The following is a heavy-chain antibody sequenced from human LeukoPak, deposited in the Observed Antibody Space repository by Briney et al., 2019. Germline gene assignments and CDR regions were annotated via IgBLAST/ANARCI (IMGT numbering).Heavy chain of an antibody. CDR3: ARQPGGTAAFDI. V-gene: IGHV4-4*07. D-gene: IGHD1-14*01. Sequence: SETLSLTCTVSGGSISNYHWSWIRQPAGKGLEWIGQIHTSGSTNYNPPLKSRVTMSIDTTEDQVSLTIRSVTAADTAFYYCARQPGGTAAFDIWAQGTMVTVSS. CDR2: IHTSGST. CDR1: GGSISNYH. J-gene: IGHJ3*02.